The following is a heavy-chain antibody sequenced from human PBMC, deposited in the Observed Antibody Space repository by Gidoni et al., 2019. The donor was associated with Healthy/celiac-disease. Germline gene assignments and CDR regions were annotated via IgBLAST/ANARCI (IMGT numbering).Heavy chain of an antibody. CDR3: ARMGGDSDIFFGMGV. V-gene: IGHV1-2*04. J-gene: IGHJ6*02. CDR2: INPNSGGT. D-gene: IGHD2-21*02. Sequence: QVQLVQSGAEVKKPGASVKVSCKASGHTFTVYYMHWVRQAPGQGLEWMGWINPNSGGTNDAQKFQGWVTMTRDTAISTGYMEVRRVRSDDTAVYYCARMGGDSDIFFGMGVWGQGTTVTVSS. CDR1: GHTFTVYY.